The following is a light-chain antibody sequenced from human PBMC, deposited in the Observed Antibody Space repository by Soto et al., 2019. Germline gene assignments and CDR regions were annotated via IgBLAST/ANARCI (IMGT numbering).Light chain of an antibody. CDR3: SSYTSKSSLI. V-gene: IGLV2-8*01. Sequence: QSALTQPRSASGSPGQSVTISCTGTSSDVGGYNYVSWYQQHPGKAPKVIIYEVSKRPSGVPDRFSGSKSGSTASLTVSGLQAEDEADYYCSSYTSKSSLIFGGGTKVTVL. J-gene: IGLJ2*01. CDR2: EVS. CDR1: SSDVGGYNY.